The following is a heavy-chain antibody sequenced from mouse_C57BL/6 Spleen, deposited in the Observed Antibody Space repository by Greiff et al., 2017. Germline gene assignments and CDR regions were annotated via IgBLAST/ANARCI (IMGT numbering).Heavy chain of an antibody. Sequence: EVKLVESGGGLVQPKGSLKLSCAASGFSFNTYAMNWVRQAPGKGLEWVARIRSKSNNYATYYADSVKDRFTISRDDSESMLYLQMNNLKTEDTAMYYCVRHGGGGLGYFDYWGQGTTLTVSS. CDR3: VRHGGGGLGYFDY. CDR2: IRSKSNNYAT. CDR1: GFSFNTYA. J-gene: IGHJ2*01. V-gene: IGHV10-1*01. D-gene: IGHD3-1*01.